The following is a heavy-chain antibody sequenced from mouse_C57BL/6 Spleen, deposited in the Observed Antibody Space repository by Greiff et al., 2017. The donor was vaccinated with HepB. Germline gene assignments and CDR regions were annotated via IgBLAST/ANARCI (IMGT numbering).Heavy chain of an antibody. CDR2: IHPNSGST. J-gene: IGHJ4*01. Sequence: VQLQQPGAELVKPGASVKLSCKASGYTFTSYWMHWVKQRPGQGLEWIGMIHPNSGSTNYNEKFKSKATLPVDKSSSTAYMQLSSLTSEDSAVYYCARRNDYYGSRGYAMDYWGQGTSVTVSS. CDR1: GYTFTSYW. V-gene: IGHV1-64*01. CDR3: ARRNDYYGSRGYAMDY. D-gene: IGHD1-1*01.